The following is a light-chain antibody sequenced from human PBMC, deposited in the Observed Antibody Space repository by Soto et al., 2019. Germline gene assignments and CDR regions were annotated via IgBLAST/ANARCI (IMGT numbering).Light chain of an antibody. Sequence: QSALTQPASVSGSPGQSITISCTGTSSDVGGYNYVSWYQQHPGKVPKLMIYDVSNRPSGVSNRFSGSKSGNTASLTISGLQAEDEADYYCSSYTSSILFGGGTQLTVL. CDR3: SSYTSSIL. CDR2: DVS. J-gene: IGLJ2*01. V-gene: IGLV2-14*01. CDR1: SSDVGGYNY.